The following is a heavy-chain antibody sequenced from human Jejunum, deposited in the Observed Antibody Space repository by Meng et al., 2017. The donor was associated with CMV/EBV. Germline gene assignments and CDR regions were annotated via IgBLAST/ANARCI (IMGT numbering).Heavy chain of an antibody. Sequence: SCEGSGFTFSKHWMTWVRQAPGKGLEWVANIKEDGSEKYYVDVVKGRFTISRDNVENSLFLQMNSLRADDTAVYYCARDRNLTFWGQGTLVTVSS. D-gene: IGHD3-9*01. CDR3: ARDRNLTF. CDR1: GFTFSKHW. J-gene: IGHJ4*02. V-gene: IGHV3-7*01. CDR2: IKEDGSEK.